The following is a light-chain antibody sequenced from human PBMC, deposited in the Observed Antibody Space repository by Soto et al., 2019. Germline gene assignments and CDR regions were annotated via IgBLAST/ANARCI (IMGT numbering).Light chain of an antibody. CDR1: QSVSSNY. J-gene: IGKJ5*01. V-gene: IGKV3-20*01. CDR3: QQYGYSPIT. Sequence: IVLTQSPGTLSLSPGERATLSCRAGQSVSSNYLAWYQQKPGQAPRLLIYAASSRATGIPDRFSGSGSGTDFALTIDGLATEDFVVYYCQQYGYSPITVGQGTRLEIK. CDR2: AAS.